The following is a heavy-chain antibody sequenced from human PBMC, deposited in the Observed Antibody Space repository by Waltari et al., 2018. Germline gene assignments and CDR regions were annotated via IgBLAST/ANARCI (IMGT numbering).Heavy chain of an antibody. D-gene: IGHD5-18*01. J-gene: IGHJ4*02. CDR1: GGSIRSGGYY. Sequence: QVQLQESGQGLVKPSQTLSLTCTVYGGSIRSGGYYWSWIRQHPGKGLEWIWYIYYSGSTYYNPSLKSRVTISVDTSKNQFSLKLSSVTAADTAVYYCARSDTAMVIGYWGQGTLVTVSS. V-gene: IGHV4-31*03. CDR2: IYYSGST. CDR3: ARSDTAMVIGY.